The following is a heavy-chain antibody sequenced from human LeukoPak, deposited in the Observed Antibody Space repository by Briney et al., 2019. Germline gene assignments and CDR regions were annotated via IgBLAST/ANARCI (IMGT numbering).Heavy chain of an antibody. CDR1: GGSISSSGYY. Sequence: ASEALSLTCTVSGGSISSSGYYWSWIRQPPGKGLEWIGEINHSGSTNYNPSLKSRVTIPVDTSKNQFSLKLSSVTAADTAVYYCARVMTTVVTGTIDAFDIWGQGTMVTVSS. V-gene: IGHV4-39*07. CDR2: INHSGST. CDR3: ARVMTTVVTGTIDAFDI. D-gene: IGHD4-23*01. J-gene: IGHJ3*02.